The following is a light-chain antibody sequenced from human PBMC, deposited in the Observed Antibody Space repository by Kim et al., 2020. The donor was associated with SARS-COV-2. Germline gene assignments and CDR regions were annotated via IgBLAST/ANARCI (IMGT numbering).Light chain of an antibody. Sequence: ASTRQTASISCTGDKWGDKYAYWYQQKPAQYPVMVIFEDSKRTLGIPERFSGSNTGNTATLTISGTQAMDEDDYYCQAWDSGTVVFGGGTKLTVL. CDR2: EDS. CDR3: QAWDSGTVV. V-gene: IGLV3-1*01. CDR1: KWGDKY. J-gene: IGLJ2*01.